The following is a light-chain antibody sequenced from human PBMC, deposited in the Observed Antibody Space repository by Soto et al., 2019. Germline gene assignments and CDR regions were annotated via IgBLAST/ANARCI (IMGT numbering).Light chain of an antibody. CDR1: QGISNY. CDR3: QKHNSAPST. Sequence: DIQMTQSPSSLSASVGDRVTTTCRASQGISNYLAWYQQKPGKVPKLLIYAASTLQLGVPSRFSGSGSGTDFTLTISSLQPEDVATYYCQKHNSAPSTFGPGTKVDIK. CDR2: AAS. J-gene: IGKJ3*01. V-gene: IGKV1-27*01.